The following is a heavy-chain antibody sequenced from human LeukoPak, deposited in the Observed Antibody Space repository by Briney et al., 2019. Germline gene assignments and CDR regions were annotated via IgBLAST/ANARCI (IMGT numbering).Heavy chain of an antibody. D-gene: IGHD6-19*01. V-gene: IGHV3-49*04. CDR2: IRSKAYGGTT. J-gene: IGHJ6*03. CDR3: TSSGWYRNYYYYMDV. Sequence: GGSLRLSCTASGFTFGDYAMSWVRQAPGKGLEWVGFIRSKAYGGTTEYAASVKGRFTISRDDSKSIAYLQMNSLKTEDTAVYYCTSSGWYRNYYYYMDVWGKGTTVTVSS. CDR1: GFTFGDYA.